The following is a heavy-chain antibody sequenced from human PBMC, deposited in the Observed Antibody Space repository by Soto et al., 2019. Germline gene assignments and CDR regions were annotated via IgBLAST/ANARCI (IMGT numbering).Heavy chain of an antibody. CDR3: ARHLRIAAAGSNWFDP. CDR1: GGSISSYY. Sequence: PSETLSLTCTVSGGSISSYYGSWIRQPPGKGLEWIGYIYYSGSTNYNPSLKSRVTISVDTSKNQFSLKLSSVTAADTAVYYCARHLRIAAAGSNWFDPWGQGTLVTVSS. CDR2: IYYSGST. J-gene: IGHJ5*02. V-gene: IGHV4-59*08. D-gene: IGHD6-13*01.